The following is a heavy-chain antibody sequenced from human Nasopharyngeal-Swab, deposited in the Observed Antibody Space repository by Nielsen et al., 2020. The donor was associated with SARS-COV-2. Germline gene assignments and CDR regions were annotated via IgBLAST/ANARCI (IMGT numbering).Heavy chain of an antibody. V-gene: IGHV3-33*08. CDR2: IWYDGSNK. J-gene: IGHJ4*02. CDR3: ARDRIAAAGTFDY. D-gene: IGHD6-13*01. CDR1: GFTFSDHY. Sequence: GGSLRLSCAASGFTFSDHYMTWIRQARGKGLEWVAVIWYDGSNKYYADSVKGRFTISRDNSKNTLYLQMNSLRAEDTAVYYCARDRIAAAGTFDYWGQGTLVTVSS.